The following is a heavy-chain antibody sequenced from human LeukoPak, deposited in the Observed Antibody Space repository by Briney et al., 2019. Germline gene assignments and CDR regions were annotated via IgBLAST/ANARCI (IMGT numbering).Heavy chain of an antibody. CDR2: NRHDMSIQ. D-gene: IGHD1-20*01. CDR3: VKAPYNWNVFEN. V-gene: IGHV3-30*02. Sequence: GGPLRLSCAASGLQFSAHSMHWLRQTTGKGPEWVAVNRHDMSIQFYQDSVVGRLTISRGNSRNTLYLQMNSLRIEDTGVYYCVKAPYNWNVFENWGLGTLVTVSS. J-gene: IGHJ4*02. CDR1: GLQFSAHS.